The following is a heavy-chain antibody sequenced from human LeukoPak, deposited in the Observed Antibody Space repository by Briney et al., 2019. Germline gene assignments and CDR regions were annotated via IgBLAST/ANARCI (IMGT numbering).Heavy chain of an antibody. D-gene: IGHD6-13*01. J-gene: IGHJ4*02. CDR3: ARLAGSSWSDFDY. CDR1: GYRFTNCW. CDR2: INPGDSDT. Sequence: PGEPLKISCKGSGYRFTNCWIGWVRQMPGKGLEWMGFINPGDSDTRYSPSFQGQVTISADTSISTAYLQWSSLKASDTAMYYCARLAGSSWSDFDYWGQGTLVTVSS. V-gene: IGHV5-51*01.